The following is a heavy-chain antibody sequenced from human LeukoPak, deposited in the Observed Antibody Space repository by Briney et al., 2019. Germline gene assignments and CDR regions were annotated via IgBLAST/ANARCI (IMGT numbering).Heavy chain of an antibody. CDR1: GFIFSNYR. Sequence: GGSLRLSCAASGFIFSNYRMTWVRQTPGRGLEWVANIKEDGSGIFYVDSVKGRFTISRDNAKNSLYLQMNSLRAEDTAVYYCARSPDGVDYWGQGTLVTVSS. CDR3: ARSPDGVDY. V-gene: IGHV3-7*01. CDR2: IKEDGSGI. J-gene: IGHJ4*02. D-gene: IGHD3-10*01.